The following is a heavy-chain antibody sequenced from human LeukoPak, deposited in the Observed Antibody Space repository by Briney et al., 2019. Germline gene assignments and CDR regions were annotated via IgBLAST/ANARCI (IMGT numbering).Heavy chain of an antibody. J-gene: IGHJ4*02. Sequence: PGGSLRLSCAASGFTFDDYAMHWVRQAPGKGLGWVSGIGWNSGGIVYADSVKGRFTISRDNAKKSLYLQMNSLGAEDTALYYCVKVTAAGFVDHWGQGTLVTVSS. CDR3: VKVTAAGFVDH. CDR1: GFTFDDYA. CDR2: IGWNSGGI. D-gene: IGHD6-13*01. V-gene: IGHV3-9*01.